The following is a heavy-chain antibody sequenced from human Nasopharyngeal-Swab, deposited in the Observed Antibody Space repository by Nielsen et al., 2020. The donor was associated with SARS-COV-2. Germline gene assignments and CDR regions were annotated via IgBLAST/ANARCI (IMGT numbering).Heavy chain of an antibody. CDR3: VREFEATGATYLDY. CDR1: GFAFSDYS. D-gene: IGHD1-26*01. CDR2: ITSSSSTR. Sequence: GSSLKISCAASGFAFSDYSMDWVRQAPGKGLEWVSYITSSSSTRYYADSVKGRFTVSRDNAKNSLYLQRSSLRDEDTAVYYCVREFEATGATYLDYWGLGTLVTVSS. J-gene: IGHJ4*02. V-gene: IGHV3-48*02.